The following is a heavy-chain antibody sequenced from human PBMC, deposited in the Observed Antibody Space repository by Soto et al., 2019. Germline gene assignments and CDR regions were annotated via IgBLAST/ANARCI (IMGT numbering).Heavy chain of an antibody. Sequence: AETLSLTCAVYGRSFSGYYWSWIRQPPGKGLEWMGKINHSGSTNYNPSLKSRVTISVDTSKNQFTLKLSSVTAADTAVYYCARGDIVVVVAATRGSYYCYYMDVWGKGTTVIVSS. CDR3: ARGDIVVVVAATRGSYYCYYMDV. CDR1: GRSFSGYY. D-gene: IGHD2-15*01. V-gene: IGHV4-34*01. J-gene: IGHJ6*03. CDR2: INHSGST.